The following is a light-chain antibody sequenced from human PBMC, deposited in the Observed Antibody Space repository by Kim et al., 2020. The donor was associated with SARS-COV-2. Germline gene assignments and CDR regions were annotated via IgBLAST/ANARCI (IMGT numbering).Light chain of an antibody. CDR2: TAS. J-gene: IGKJ1*01. CDR1: QDISRY. V-gene: IGKV1-39*01. Sequence: DIQMTQSPSSLSASVGDRVTITCRASQDISRYLNWYQQKPVKAPKLLIYTASSLQSGVPSRFTGGGSETDFTLTITSLQPEDVATYYCQQTSIAPRTFGQGTKVDIK. CDR3: QQTSIAPRT.